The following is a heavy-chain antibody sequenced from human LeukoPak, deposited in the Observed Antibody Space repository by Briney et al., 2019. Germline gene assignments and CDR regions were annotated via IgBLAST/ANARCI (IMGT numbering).Heavy chain of an antibody. CDR3: ARQDIMSISTNDYYYYYMDV. Sequence: GGSLRLSCAASGFTFSSYAMSWVRQAPGKGLEWVSGISGRDSTTYYADSVKGRLTISRDNPKNTLYLQMNSLRAEDTAVYYCARQDIMSISTNDYYYYYMDVWGKGTTVTISS. D-gene: IGHD5/OR15-5a*01. V-gene: IGHV3-23*01. CDR2: ISGRDSTT. CDR1: GFTFSSYA. J-gene: IGHJ6*03.